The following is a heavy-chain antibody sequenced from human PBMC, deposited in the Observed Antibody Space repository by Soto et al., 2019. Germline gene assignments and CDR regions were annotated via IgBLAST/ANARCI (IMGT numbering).Heavy chain of an antibody. D-gene: IGHD6-6*01. CDR2: ISSNGDST. Sequence: GGSLRLSCSASGFTFSSYVMYWVRQAPGKGLEYVSVISSNGDSTYYADSVKGRFIISRDNSKSTLFLQMSSLRTEDTAVYYCLKTGRFGQLVPRYYCGQGTFVTVSS. V-gene: IGHV3-64D*06. J-gene: IGHJ4*02. CDR1: GFTFSSYV. CDR3: LKTGRFGQLVPRYY.